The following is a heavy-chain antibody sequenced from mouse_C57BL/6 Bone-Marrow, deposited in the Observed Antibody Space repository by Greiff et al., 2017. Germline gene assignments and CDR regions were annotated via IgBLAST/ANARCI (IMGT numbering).Heavy chain of an antibody. V-gene: IGHV2-2*01. CDR3: ARGRPPFAY. CDR2: IWSGGST. Sequence: QVQLKESGPGLVQPSQSLSITCTVSGFSLTSYGVHWVRQSPGKGLEWLGVIWSGGSTDYNAAFISRLSISKDNSKCQVFFKMNSLQADDTAIYYCARGRPPFAYWGQGTLVTVSA. J-gene: IGHJ3*01. CDR1: GFSLTSYG.